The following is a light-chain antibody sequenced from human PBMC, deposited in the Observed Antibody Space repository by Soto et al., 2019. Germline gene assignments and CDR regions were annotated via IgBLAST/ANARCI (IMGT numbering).Light chain of an antibody. Sequence: EIVLTQSPATLSLSPGERATLSCRASQSVSSYLAWYQQKPGQAPRLLIYDASNRSTGIPARFSGSGSGTGFTLTIISLEPEYFAVYYCQQRSNWPPTFGQGTKVEIK. J-gene: IGKJ1*01. V-gene: IGKV3-11*01. CDR1: QSVSSY. CDR2: DAS. CDR3: QQRSNWPPT.